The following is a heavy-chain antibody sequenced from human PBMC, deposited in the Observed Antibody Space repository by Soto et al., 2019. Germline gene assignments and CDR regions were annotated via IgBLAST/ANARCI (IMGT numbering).Heavy chain of an antibody. V-gene: IGHV1-18*01. CDR3: ARERGNYRYFDY. CDR1: GYTFTNYG. J-gene: IGHJ4*02. D-gene: IGHD3-16*02. CDR2: INTYNGNT. Sequence: QVQLVQSGAEVKKPGASVKVSCKASGYTFTNYGISWVRQAPGQGLEWMDWINTYNGNTNYAQRLQGRVTMTADTSTSTAYMELRSLRSDDTAVYYCARERGNYRYFDYWGQGTLVTVSS.